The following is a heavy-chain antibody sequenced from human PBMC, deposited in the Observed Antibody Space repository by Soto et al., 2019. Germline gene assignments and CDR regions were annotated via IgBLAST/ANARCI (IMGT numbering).Heavy chain of an antibody. Sequence: QVQLQESGPGLVKPSHTLSLTCTVSGGSISSGGYYWSWIRQHPGKGLEWIGYFYYSGSTFYNPSLKSRLPISLDPSKNHLSLKLRSVTAADTAVYYCARDASSSWHYFDYWGQGIPVTVSS. CDR2: FYYSGST. J-gene: IGHJ4*02. CDR1: GGSISSGGYY. D-gene: IGHD6-13*01. V-gene: IGHV4-31*03. CDR3: ARDASSSWHYFDY.